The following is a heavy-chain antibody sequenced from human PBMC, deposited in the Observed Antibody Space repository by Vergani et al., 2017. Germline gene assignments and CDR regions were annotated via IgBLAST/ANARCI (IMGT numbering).Heavy chain of an antibody. Sequence: EVQLLESGGGLVQPGGSLRLSCAASGFTFSSYAMSWVRQAPGKGLEWVSAISGSGGSTYYADSVKGRFTISRDNSKNTLYLQMNSLRAEDTAVYYCHRGMYYYDSSGYYSGYYYYMDVWGKGTTVTVSS. V-gene: IGHV3-23*01. CDR3: HRGMYYYDSSGYYSGYYYYMDV. J-gene: IGHJ6*03. CDR1: GFTFSSYA. D-gene: IGHD3-22*01. CDR2: ISGSGGST.